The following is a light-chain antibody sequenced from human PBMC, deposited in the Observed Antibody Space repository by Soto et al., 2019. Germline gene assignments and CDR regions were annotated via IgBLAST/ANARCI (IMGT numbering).Light chain of an antibody. CDR1: QSVSSN. V-gene: IGKV3-15*01. J-gene: IGKJ4*01. Sequence: EIVMTQSPAPLSVSPGGRATLSCRASQSVSSNLAWYQQKPGQAPRLLIYGASTRATGFPARFSGSGSGTEFTLTISSLQSEDFAVYYCQQYKNWPLTFGGGTNVEIK. CDR2: GAS. CDR3: QQYKNWPLT.